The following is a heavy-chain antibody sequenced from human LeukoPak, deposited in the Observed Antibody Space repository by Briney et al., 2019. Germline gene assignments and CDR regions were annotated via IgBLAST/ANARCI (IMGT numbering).Heavy chain of an antibody. J-gene: IGHJ3*02. CDR1: GYRFTTYW. V-gene: IGHV5-51*01. CDR3: ARTVLRYFDGGAGAFDI. CDR2: IYPGDSDT. D-gene: IGHD3-9*01. Sequence: GESLKISCKGSGYRFTTYWIGWARQMPGKGLEWMGIIYPGDSDTRYSPSFQGQVTISADKSISTAYLQWSSLKASDTAMYYCARTVLRYFDGGAGAFDIWGQGTMVTVSS.